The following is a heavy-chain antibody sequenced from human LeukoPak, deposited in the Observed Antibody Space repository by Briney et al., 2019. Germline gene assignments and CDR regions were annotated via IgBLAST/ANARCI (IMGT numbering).Heavy chain of an antibody. D-gene: IGHD1-1*01. V-gene: IGHV1-24*01. CDR3: ATGERASPELEGRRNFDY. CDR1: GYTLTELS. CDR2: FDPEDGET. J-gene: IGHJ4*02. Sequence: ASVKVSCKVPGYTLTELSMHWVRQAPGKGLEWMGGFDPEDGETIYAQKFQGRVTMTEDTSTDTAYMELSSLRSEDTAVYYCATGERASPELEGRRNFDYWGQGTLVTVSS.